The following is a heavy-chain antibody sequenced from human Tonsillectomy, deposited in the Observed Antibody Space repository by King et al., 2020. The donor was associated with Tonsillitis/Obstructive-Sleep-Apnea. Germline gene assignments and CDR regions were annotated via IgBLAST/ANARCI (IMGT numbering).Heavy chain of an antibody. D-gene: IGHD2-15*01. CDR2: IDPSDSYT. J-gene: IGHJ5*02. CDR1: GYSFTSYW. V-gene: IGHV5-10-1*01. CDR3: ARGGDCSGGSCYPTQSNCFDP. Sequence: VQLVESGAEVKKPGESLRISCKGSGYSFTSYWISWVRQMPGKGLEWMGRIDPSDSYTDYSPSFQGHVTFSADRSISTAYLQWSSLKASDTAMYYCARGGDCSGGSCYPTQSNCFDPWGQGTLVTVSS.